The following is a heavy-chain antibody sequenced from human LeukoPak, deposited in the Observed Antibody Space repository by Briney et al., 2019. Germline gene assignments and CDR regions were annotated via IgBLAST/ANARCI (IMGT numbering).Heavy chain of an antibody. J-gene: IGHJ4*02. Sequence: SETLALTCSVSGGSISSSSYYWGWIRQSPGKGLEWIGSMYYRGTTYENSSLKSRVTLSIDTSKNQFSLKLTSVTAADTAVYYCVREYSRSVVAGSRPDLWGQGLLVTVYS. D-gene: IGHD2-21*01. CDR1: GGSISSSSYY. V-gene: IGHV4-39*02. CDR3: VREYSRSVVAGSRPDL. CDR2: MYYRGTT.